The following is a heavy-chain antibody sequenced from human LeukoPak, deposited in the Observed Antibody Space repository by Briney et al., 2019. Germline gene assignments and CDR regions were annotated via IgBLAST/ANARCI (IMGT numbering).Heavy chain of an antibody. Sequence: GGSLRLSCTASGFTFGDYVMSWVRRAPGKGLEWVGFIRSKAYGGTTKNAASVKGRFTISRDNAKNSLYLQMNSLRGEDTAVYYCAGVGPWVNPDYYYYYMDVWGKGTTVAVSS. CDR1: GFTFGDYV. CDR3: AGVGPWVNPDYYYYYMDV. CDR2: IRSKAYGGTT. V-gene: IGHV3-49*04. J-gene: IGHJ6*03. D-gene: IGHD1-14*01.